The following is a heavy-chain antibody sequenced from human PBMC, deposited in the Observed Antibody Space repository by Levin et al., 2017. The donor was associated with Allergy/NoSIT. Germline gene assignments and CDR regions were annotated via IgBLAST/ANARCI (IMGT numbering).Heavy chain of an antibody. CDR3: ARDLISGYTESPLGY. CDR2: ISDDGSKK. J-gene: IGHJ4*02. Sequence: PGGSLRLSFASSFFLFLLSFLPFFLPSPFKGLEWVALISDDGSKKYYTDSVRGRFTISRDNSKNTLYLQMNGLRAEDTAAYYCARDLISGYTESPLGYWGQGNLVTVSS. V-gene: IGHV3-30*03. CDR1: FFLFLLSF. D-gene: IGHD3-9*01.